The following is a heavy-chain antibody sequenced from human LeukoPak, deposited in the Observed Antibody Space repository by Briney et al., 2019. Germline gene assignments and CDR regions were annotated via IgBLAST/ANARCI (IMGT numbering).Heavy chain of an antibody. D-gene: IGHD1-26*01. CDR1: GYTFTGYY. J-gene: IGHJ4*02. CDR3: AREDIVGGEFDY. Sequence: ASVKVSCKASGYTFTGYYMHWVRQAPGQGLEWMGRINPNSGGTNYAQKFQGRVTMTRDTSISTAYMELSRLRSDDTAVYYCAREDIVGGEFDYWGQGTLVTVSS. V-gene: IGHV1-2*02. CDR2: INPNSGGT.